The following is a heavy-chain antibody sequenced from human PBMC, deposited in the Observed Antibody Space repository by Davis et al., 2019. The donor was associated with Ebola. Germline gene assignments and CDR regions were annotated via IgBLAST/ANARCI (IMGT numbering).Heavy chain of an antibody. V-gene: IGHV3-30-3*01. CDR1: GFTFSSYA. J-gene: IGHJ4*02. CDR2: ISYDGSNK. CDR3: ARTTITTPLIDY. D-gene: IGHD4-11*01. Sequence: PGGSLRLSCAASGFTFSSYAMHWVRQAPGKGLEWLAFISYDGSNKYFAGSVKGRFTISRDNSKNTLYLQMYSLRPEDTAVYYCARTTITTPLIDYWGQGTLVTVSS.